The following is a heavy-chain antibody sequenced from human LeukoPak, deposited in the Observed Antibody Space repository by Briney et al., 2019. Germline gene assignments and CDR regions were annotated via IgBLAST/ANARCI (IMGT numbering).Heavy chain of an antibody. CDR2: ITRSSIYK. D-gene: IGHD3-22*01. V-gene: IGHV3-21*01. Sequence: GGSLRLSCAASGFTFSSYSMNWVRQAPGQGLEWVSCITRSSIYKYYADSVKGRFTISRDNAKNSLYLQMNSLRADDTAVYYCARALYDSSGYYSHFDYWGQGTLVTVSS. J-gene: IGHJ4*02. CDR3: ARALYDSSGYYSHFDY. CDR1: GFTFSSYS.